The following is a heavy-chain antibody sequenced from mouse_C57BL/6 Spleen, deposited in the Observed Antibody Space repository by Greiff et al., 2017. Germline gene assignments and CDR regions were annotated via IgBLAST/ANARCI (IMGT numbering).Heavy chain of an antibody. J-gene: IGHJ4*01. V-gene: IGHV5-17*01. CDR2: ISSGRRTI. CDR1: GFTFSDYG. D-gene: IGHD1-1*01. Sequence: EVKLQESGGGLVKPGGSLKLSCAASGFTFSDYGMHWVRQAPEKGLEWVAYISSGRRTIYYADTVKGRFTISRDNAKNTLFLQMTSLRSEDTAMYYCERQGLGSSLYYAMDYWGQGTSVTVSS. CDR3: ERQGLGSSLYYAMDY.